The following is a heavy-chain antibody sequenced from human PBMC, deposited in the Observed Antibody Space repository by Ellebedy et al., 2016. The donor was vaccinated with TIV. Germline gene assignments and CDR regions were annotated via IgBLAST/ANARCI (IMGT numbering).Heavy chain of an antibody. CDR2: IYYSGST. Sequence: MPSETLSLTCTVSGGSISSSSYYRGWIRQPPGKGLEWFGSIYYSGSTYYNPSIKSRVTISVDTSKNQFSLKMSSVTAADTAVYYCARRDYYGSWSYYTYYFDYWGQGTLVTVSS. CDR1: GGSISSSSYY. D-gene: IGHD3-10*01. J-gene: IGHJ4*02. V-gene: IGHV4-39*01. CDR3: ARRDYYGSWSYYTYYFDY.